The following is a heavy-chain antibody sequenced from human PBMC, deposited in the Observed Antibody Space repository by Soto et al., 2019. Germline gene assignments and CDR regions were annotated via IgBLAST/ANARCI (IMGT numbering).Heavy chain of an antibody. Sequence: QVQLVQSGAEVKKPGASVTVSCKASGYSFSDYYLHWVRQAPGQGPEWMGRINPNSGDTKLAQKFQGRVTMTRDTSVRTAFMELNWLKPDDTAVYYCARESGGATATLDYYYFYMDIWGKGTTVTVSS. CDR1: GYSFSDYY. CDR2: INPNSGDT. D-gene: IGHD5-12*01. CDR3: ARESGGATATLDYYYFYMDI. V-gene: IGHV1-2*06. J-gene: IGHJ6*03.